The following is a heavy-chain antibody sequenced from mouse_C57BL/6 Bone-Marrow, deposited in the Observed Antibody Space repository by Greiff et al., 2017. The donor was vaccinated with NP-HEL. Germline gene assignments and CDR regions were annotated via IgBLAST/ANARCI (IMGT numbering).Heavy chain of an antibody. CDR3: AICGTDWYFDV. CDR1: GYTFTSYG. V-gene: IGHV1-81*01. J-gene: IGHJ1*03. Sequence: QVQLKESGAELARPGASVKLSCKASGYTFTSYGISWVKQRTGQGLEWIGEIYPRSGNTYYNEKFKGKATLTADKSSSTAYMELRSLTSEDSAVYFCAICGTDWYFDVWGTGTTVTVSS. CDR2: IYPRSGNT. D-gene: IGHD1-1*02.